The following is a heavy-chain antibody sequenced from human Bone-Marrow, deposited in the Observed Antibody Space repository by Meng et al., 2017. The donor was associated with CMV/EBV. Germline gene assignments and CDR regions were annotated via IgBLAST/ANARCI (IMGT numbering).Heavy chain of an antibody. CDR1: GGPVSSGSYY. CDR3: ARETILVVPAATSYYFDY. D-gene: IGHD2-2*01. CDR2: IYYSGST. J-gene: IGHJ4*02. Sequence: SDTRSLTFPVPGGPVSSGSYYWSWIRQPPGKGLEWIGYIYYSGSTNYNPSLKSRVTISVDTSKNQFSLKLSSVTAADTYVYYCARETILVVPAATSYYFDYWGQGTLVTVSS. V-gene: IGHV4-61*01.